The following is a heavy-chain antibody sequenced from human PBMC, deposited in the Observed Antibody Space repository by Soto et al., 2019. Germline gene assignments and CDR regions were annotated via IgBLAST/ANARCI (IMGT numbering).Heavy chain of an antibody. J-gene: IGHJ4*02. D-gene: IGHD3-3*01. CDR1: GGSISGSSYY. CDR2: IYYSGST. CDR3: ASLNDYDFWSGHGSDY. V-gene: IGHV4-39*01. Sequence: SETLSLTCTVSGGSISGSSYYWGWIRQPPGKGLEWIGSIYYSGSTYYNPSLKSRVTISVDTSKNQFSLKLSSVTAADTAVYYCASLNDYDFWSGHGSDYWGQGTLVTVSS.